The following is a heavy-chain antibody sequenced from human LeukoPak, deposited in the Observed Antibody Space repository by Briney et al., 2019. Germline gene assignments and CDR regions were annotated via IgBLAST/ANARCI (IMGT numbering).Heavy chain of an antibody. V-gene: IGHV4-39*07. Sequence: SETLSLTCTVSGGSISSSSYYWGWIRQPPGKGLEWIGSIYYSGSTYYNPSLKSRVTISVDTSKNQFSLKLSSVTAADTAVYYCARDWVGGVTRYYYYYYMDVWGKGTTVTVSS. CDR3: ARDWVGGVTRYYYYYYMDV. D-gene: IGHD4-17*01. CDR2: IYYSGST. J-gene: IGHJ6*03. CDR1: GGSISSSSYY.